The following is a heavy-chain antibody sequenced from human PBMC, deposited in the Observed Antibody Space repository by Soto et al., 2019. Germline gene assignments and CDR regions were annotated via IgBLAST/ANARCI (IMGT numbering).Heavy chain of an antibody. J-gene: IGHJ6*02. CDR3: AREGYYDFWSGSYGMVV. CDR1: GDSVSSNSAA. CDR2: TYYRSKWYN. Sequence: PSQTLSLTGAISGDSVSSNSAAWNWIRQSPSRGLEWLGRTYYRSKWYNDYAVSVKSRITINPDTSKNQFSLQLNSVTPEDTAVYYCAREGYYDFWSGSYGMVVWGQGTMVTVSS. D-gene: IGHD3-3*01. V-gene: IGHV6-1*01.